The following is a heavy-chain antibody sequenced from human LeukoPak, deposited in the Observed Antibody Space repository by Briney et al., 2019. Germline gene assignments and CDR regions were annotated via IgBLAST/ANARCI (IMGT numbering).Heavy chain of an antibody. J-gene: IGHJ3*02. CDR3: ACVVRGAFDI. CDR2: INPSGGST. CDR1: ANTLGYY. Sequence: ASVKVSCKASANTLGYYMHWVRQAPGQGLEWMGIINPSGGSTSYPQKFQGRVTMTRDTSTSTVYMELSSLRSEDTAVYYCACVVRGAFDIWGQGTLVTVSS. D-gene: IGHD2-21*01. V-gene: IGHV1-46*03.